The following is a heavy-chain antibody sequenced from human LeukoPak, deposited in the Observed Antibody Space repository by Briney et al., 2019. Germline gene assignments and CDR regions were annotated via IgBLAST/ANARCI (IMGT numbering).Heavy chain of an antibody. CDR2: ISSSGSTI. J-gene: IGHJ6*03. CDR3: ARGPRNYVGEYYYYMDV. D-gene: IGHD4-11*01. CDR1: GFTFSSYE. V-gene: IGHV3-48*03. Sequence: GGSLRLSCAASGFTFSSYEMNWVRQAPGKGLEWVSYISSSGSTIYYADSVKDRFTISRDNAKNSLYLQMNSLRAEDTAVYYCARGPRNYVGEYYYYMDVWGKGTTVTVSS.